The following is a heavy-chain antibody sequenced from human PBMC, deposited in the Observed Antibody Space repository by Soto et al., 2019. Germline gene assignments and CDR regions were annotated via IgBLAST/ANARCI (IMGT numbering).Heavy chain of an antibody. CDR2: ISSSSSYI. Sequence: EVQLVESGGGLVKPGGSLRLSCAASGFTFSSYSMNWVRQAPGKGLEWVSSISSSSSYIYYADSVKGRFTISRDNAKNSLYLQMNSLRAEDTAVYYCAGYYDSSGYSARETLDVWGQGTTVTVSS. CDR3: AGYYDSSGYSARETLDV. D-gene: IGHD3-22*01. CDR1: GFTFSSYS. V-gene: IGHV3-21*01. J-gene: IGHJ6*02.